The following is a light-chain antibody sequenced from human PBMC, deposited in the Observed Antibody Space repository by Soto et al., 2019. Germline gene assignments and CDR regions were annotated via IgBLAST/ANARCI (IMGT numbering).Light chain of an antibody. CDR3: PQYYGAPLT. Sequence: SLLTQSPDSLAVSLVDGATINCKSSQLVLSSANNQNYLAWFQQKPGQPPKLLIYEASTRESGVPDRFSGSGSGTDFTLTISSLQAGDVAVYYCPQYYGAPLTFGGGTKVDI. CDR2: EAS. CDR1: QLVLSSANNQNY. J-gene: IGKJ4*01. V-gene: IGKV4-1*01.